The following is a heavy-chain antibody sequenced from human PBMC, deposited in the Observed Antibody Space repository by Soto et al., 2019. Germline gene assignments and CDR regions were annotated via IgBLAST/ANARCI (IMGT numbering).Heavy chain of an antibody. CDR2: IYYSWNT. CDR1: GGSVPSGSYY. CDR3: AGYEGIAVAVFDY. Sequence: QVQLQESGPGLVKPSETLSLTCTVSGGSVPSGSYYWSWIRQPPGKGLGWFGYIYYSWNTNYNPYLNSLVTLSAATSNNANSLKVESVTGADTAVYYCAGYEGIAVAVFDYWGQGTLVTVSS. J-gene: IGHJ4*02. V-gene: IGHV4-61*01. D-gene: IGHD6-19*01.